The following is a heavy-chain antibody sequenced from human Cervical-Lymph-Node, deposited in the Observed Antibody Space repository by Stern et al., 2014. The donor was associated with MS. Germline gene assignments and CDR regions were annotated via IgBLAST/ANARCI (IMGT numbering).Heavy chain of an antibody. V-gene: IGHV3-30*18. CDR2: ISYDGRNK. J-gene: IGHJ6*02. D-gene: IGHD2-15*01. Sequence: VQLVESGGGVVQPGRSLRLSCAASGFTFSTYGMHWVRKAPGKGLEWVAVISYDGRNKYLAVSVKGRFTISRDNSKNTLYLQINSLIAEDTAVYYCAKSGGVVNFQSIYYGMDVWGQGTTVTVSS. CDR3: AKSGGVVNFQSIYYGMDV. CDR1: GFTFSTYG.